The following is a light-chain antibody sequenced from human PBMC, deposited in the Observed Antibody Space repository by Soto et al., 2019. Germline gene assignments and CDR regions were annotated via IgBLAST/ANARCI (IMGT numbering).Light chain of an antibody. Sequence: DIQMTQSPSTLSASVGDRVSITCRTSQSINSPMAWYQQEPGKAPRLLIYETSTLQRGVPSRFSGSASGTEFTLTISRLQPDDFATYYCQQYNGFGSWTFGQGTKVEIK. CDR3: QQYNGFGSWT. V-gene: IGKV1-5*03. CDR1: QSINSP. CDR2: ETS. J-gene: IGKJ1*01.